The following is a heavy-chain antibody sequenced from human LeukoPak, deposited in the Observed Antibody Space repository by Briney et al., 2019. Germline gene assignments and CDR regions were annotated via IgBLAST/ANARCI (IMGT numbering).Heavy chain of an antibody. J-gene: IGHJ4*02. V-gene: IGHV1-18*01. D-gene: IGHD3-22*01. Sequence: ASVKVSCKAAGYAFSSCGFSWVRHPPGQGLELMGGISAFSGNTKYAQKVKGRVTMATDTSTTTAYMESRTLRSDDTAVYYCARGTEADRSGSNGFCSLHYWGQGALVTVSS. CDR3: ARGTEADRSGSNGFCSLHY. CDR2: ISAFSGNT. CDR1: GYAFSSCG.